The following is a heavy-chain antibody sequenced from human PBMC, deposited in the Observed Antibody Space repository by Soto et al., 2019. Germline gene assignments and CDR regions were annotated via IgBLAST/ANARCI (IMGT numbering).Heavy chain of an antibody. CDR3: ARVRRDDLYYFDY. J-gene: IGHJ4*02. CDR2: TRNKANSYTT. CDR1: GFTFSDHY. V-gene: IGHV3-72*01. D-gene: IGHD1-1*01. Sequence: GGSLRLSCAASGFTFSDHYMDWVRQAPGKGLEWVGRTRNKANSYTTEYAASVKGRFTISRDDSKNSLYLQMNSLKTEDTAVYYCARVRRDDLYYFDYWGQGTLVTVSS.